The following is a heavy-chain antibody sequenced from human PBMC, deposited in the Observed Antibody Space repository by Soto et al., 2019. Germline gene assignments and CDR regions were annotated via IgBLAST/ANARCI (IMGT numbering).Heavy chain of an antibody. Sequence: GGSLRLSCAASGFTLSSYSMNWVRQAPGKGLEWVSSISSSSTYIYYADSVKGRFTISRDNAKNSVYLQMNSLRAEDTAVYYCARRGMPGTMETREPFDYWGQGTLVTVSS. J-gene: IGHJ4*02. D-gene: IGHD1-7*01. CDR1: GFTLSSYS. CDR2: ISSSSTYI. CDR3: ARRGMPGTMETREPFDY. V-gene: IGHV3-21*04.